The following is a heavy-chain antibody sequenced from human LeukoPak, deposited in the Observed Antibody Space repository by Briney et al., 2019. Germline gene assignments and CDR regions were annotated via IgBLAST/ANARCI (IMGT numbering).Heavy chain of an antibody. J-gene: IGHJ4*02. CDR3: ARGEPYTSGWYKTQDIYYFDY. CDR1: GFTFSSYS. Sequence: PGGSLRLSCVASGFTFSSYSMNWVRQAPGKGLEWVSSISSTNSYIYYADAVKGRFTVSRGNAKNSLYLQMNSLRAEDTAVYYCARGEPYTSGWYKTQDIYYFDYWGQGVLVTVSS. CDR2: ISSTNSYI. V-gene: IGHV3-21*01. D-gene: IGHD6-19*01.